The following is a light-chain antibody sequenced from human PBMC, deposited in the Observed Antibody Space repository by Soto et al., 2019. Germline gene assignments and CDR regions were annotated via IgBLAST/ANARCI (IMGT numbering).Light chain of an antibody. J-gene: IGKJ2*01. V-gene: IGKV1-39*01. CDR2: AAS. CDR3: QQSYSTPYT. CDR1: QSISSH. Sequence: DLQMTQSPSSLSASVGDRVTITCRASQSISSHLNWYQQRPAKAPKLLIYAASNVQSGVPSRFSGSGSGTDFTLTVSSLQPEDFATYYCQQSYSTPYTFGQGTKLEIK.